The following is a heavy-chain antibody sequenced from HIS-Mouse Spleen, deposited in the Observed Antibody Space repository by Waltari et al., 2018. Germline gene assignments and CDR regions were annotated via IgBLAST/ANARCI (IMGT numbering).Heavy chain of an antibody. J-gene: IGHJ5*02. D-gene: IGHD6-13*01. V-gene: IGHV3-30*18. CDR3: AKEYSSSHNWFDP. CDR2: ISYDGSNK. Sequence: QVQLVESGGGVVQPGRSLRRSCAASGFTFSGYGMHGGVQAPGKGLEWVAVISYDGSNKYYADSVKGRFTISRDNSKNTLYLQMNSLRAEDTAVYYCAKEYSSSHNWFDPWGQGTLVTVSS. CDR1: GFTFSGYG.